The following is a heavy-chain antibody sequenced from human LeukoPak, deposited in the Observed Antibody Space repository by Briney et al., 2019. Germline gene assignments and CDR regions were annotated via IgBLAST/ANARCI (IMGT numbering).Heavy chain of an antibody. D-gene: IGHD6-19*01. J-gene: IGHJ5*02. CDR3: ARHTHEWLVPWSWFDP. CDR1: GGSISSSSYY. V-gene: IGHV4-39*01. CDR2: IYYSGST. Sequence: PSETLSLTCTVSGGSISSSSYYWGWIRQPPGKGLEWIGSIYYSGSTYYNPSLKSRVTISVDTSKNQFSLKLSSVTAADTAVYYCARHTHEWLVPWSWFDPWGQGTLVTVSS.